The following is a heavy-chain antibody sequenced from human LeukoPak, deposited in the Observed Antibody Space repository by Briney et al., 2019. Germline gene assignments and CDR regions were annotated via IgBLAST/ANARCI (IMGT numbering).Heavy chain of an antibody. CDR3: TTDLYYDSSGYYYGGDYFDY. D-gene: IGHD3-22*01. Sequence: GGSLRLSCAASGFTFSSYGMSWVRQAPGKGLEWVSAISGSGGSTYYADSVKGRFTISRDNSKNTLYLQMNSLKTEDTAVYYCTTDLYYDSSGYYYGGDYFDYWGQGTLVTVSS. CDR2: ISGSGGST. V-gene: IGHV3-23*01. CDR1: GFTFSSYG. J-gene: IGHJ4*02.